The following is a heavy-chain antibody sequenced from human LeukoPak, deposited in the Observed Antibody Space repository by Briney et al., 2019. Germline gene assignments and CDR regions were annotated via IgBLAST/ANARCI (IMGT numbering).Heavy chain of an antibody. CDR1: RFSFSTYS. D-gene: IGHD4-17*01. V-gene: IGHV3-21*01. CDR3: ARGGDGDYDPYYYGMDV. J-gene: IGHJ6*02. CDR2: ISSSSSYI. Sequence: PGGSLRLSCAASRFSFSTYSMTWVRQAPGKGLEWVSSISSSSSYIYYADSVKGRFTISRDNAKNSLYLQMNSLRAEDTAVYYCARGGDGDYDPYYYGMDVWGQGTTVTVSS.